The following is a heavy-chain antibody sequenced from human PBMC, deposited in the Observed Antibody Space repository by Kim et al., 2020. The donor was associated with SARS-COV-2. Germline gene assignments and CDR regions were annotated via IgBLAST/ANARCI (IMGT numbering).Heavy chain of an antibody. J-gene: IGHJ4*02. CDR1: GGTFSSYA. Sequence: SVKVSCKASGGTFSSYAISWVRQAPGQGLEWMGGIIPIFGTANYAQKFQGRVTITADESTSTAYMELSSLRSEDTAVYYCARDGYSSGWSGFGYYFDYWGQGTLVTVSS. CDR2: IIPIFGTA. D-gene: IGHD6-19*01. V-gene: IGHV1-69*13. CDR3: ARDGYSSGWSGFGYYFDY.